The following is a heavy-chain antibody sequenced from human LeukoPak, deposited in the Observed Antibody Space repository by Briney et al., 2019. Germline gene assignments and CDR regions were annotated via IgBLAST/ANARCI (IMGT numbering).Heavy chain of an antibody. J-gene: IGHJ4*02. D-gene: IGHD3-3*01. CDR1: GYIFTIYW. Sequence: GESLKISCQASGYIFTIYWIGWVRQLPGKGLEWMAIIYPGNSDTRYSPSFQGQVTISADKSISTAYLQWSSLKASDTAMYYCARAPRYDFWSGYNDYWGQGTLVIVSS. CDR3: ARAPRYDFWSGYNDY. V-gene: IGHV5-51*01. CDR2: IYPGNSDT.